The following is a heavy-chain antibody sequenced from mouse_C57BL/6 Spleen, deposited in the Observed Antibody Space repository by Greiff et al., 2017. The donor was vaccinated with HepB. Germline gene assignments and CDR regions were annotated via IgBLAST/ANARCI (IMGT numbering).Heavy chain of an antibody. CDR1: GYTFTDYY. CDR2: IYPGSGNT. J-gene: IGHJ2*01. V-gene: IGHV1-76*01. Sequence: VQLQHSGAELVRPGASVKLSCKASGYTFTDYYINWVKQRPGQGLEWIARIYPGSGNTYYNEKFKGKATLTAEKSSSTAYMQLSSLTSEDSAVYFCARGDSLYYFDYWGQGTTLTVSS. D-gene: IGHD3-3*01. CDR3: ARGDSLYYFDY.